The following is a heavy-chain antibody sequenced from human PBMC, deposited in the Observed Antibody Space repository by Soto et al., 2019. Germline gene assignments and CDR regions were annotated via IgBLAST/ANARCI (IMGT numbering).Heavy chain of an antibody. CDR1: GGSISSGGNY. V-gene: IGHV4-31*03. CDR3: ARLNRDIVVGHDAFEI. CDR2: IYYSGST. Sequence: PSETLSLTCTVSGGSISSGGNYWSWIRQHPGKGLEWIGYIYYSGSTYYNPSLKSRVTISVDTSKNQFSLKLSFVTAADTAVYYCARLNRDIVVGHDAFEIWGQGTMVTVSS. D-gene: IGHD2-15*01. J-gene: IGHJ3*02.